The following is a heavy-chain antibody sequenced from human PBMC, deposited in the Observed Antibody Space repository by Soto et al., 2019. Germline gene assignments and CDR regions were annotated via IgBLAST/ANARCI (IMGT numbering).Heavy chain of an antibody. CDR3: AREGSSTVTALRALDI. Sequence: QVQLQESGPGLVKPSQTLSLTCAVSGASISSGGYYWNWIRQHPGKGLEWIGHIYNSGTTHYNPSLKRRLTISVDTSKNHFFLKLDSLTAADTAVYYCAREGSSTVTALRALDIWGHGTLVNVSP. V-gene: IGHV4-31*11. CDR2: IYNSGTT. CDR1: GASISSGGYY. D-gene: IGHD4-17*01. J-gene: IGHJ3*02.